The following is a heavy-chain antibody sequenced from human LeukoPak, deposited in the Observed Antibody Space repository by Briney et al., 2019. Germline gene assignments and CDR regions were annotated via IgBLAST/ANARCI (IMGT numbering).Heavy chain of an antibody. V-gene: IGHV1-69*13. J-gene: IGHJ4*02. Sequence: ASVKVSCKASGGTFSSYAISSVRQAPGQGLEWMGGIIPIFGTANYAQKFQGRVTITADESTSTAYMELSSLRSEDTAVYYCARDLLDYYDSSGYYYERFDYWGQGTLVTVSS. CDR3: ARDLLDYYDSSGYYYERFDY. D-gene: IGHD3-22*01. CDR2: IIPIFGTA. CDR1: GGTFSSYA.